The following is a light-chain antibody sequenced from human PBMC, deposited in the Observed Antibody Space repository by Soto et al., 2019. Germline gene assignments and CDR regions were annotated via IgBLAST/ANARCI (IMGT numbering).Light chain of an antibody. CDR1: QSVSSSY. Sequence: EIVLTQAPGTLSLSPGERATLSCRASQSVSSSYLAWYQRKPGQAPRLLIYGSSSRATGIPARFSGGGSGTVFALTISRLDPEDVAFYYWQQYHNSPPTFGRGTKVDIK. V-gene: IGKV3-20*01. CDR2: GSS. J-gene: IGKJ1*01. CDR3: QQYHNSPPT.